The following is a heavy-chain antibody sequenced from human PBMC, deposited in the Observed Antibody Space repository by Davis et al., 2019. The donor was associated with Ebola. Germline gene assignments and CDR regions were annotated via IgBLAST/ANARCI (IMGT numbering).Heavy chain of an antibody. D-gene: IGHD4-17*01. CDR1: GFTFSDYY. CDR2: ISSSGSTI. Sequence: GESLKISCAASGFTFSDYYMSWIRQAPGKGLEWVSYISSSGSTIYYADSVKGRFTISRDNAKNSLYLQMNSLRAEDTAVYYCARGRGYGDYYYYYGMDVWGQGTTVTVSS. V-gene: IGHV3-11*01. CDR3: ARGRGYGDYYYYYGMDV. J-gene: IGHJ6*02.